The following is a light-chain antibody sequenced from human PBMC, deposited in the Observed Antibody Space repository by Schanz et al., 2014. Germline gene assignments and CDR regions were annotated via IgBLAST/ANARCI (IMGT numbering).Light chain of an antibody. Sequence: DIQMTQSPSSLSASIGDRVTITCRTSQNIDSYLNWYQHKPGKAPKVLIYDASSLESGVSSRFSGSTSGTDFTLTIYNLQPEDFASYYCQQTFSAPRMFGQGTKVEIK. V-gene: IGKV1-39*01. J-gene: IGKJ1*01. CDR3: QQTFSAPRM. CDR2: DAS. CDR1: QNIDSY.